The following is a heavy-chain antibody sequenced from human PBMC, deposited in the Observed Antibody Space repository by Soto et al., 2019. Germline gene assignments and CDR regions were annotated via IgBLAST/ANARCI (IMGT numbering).Heavy chain of an antibody. CDR2: IYYSGST. Sequence: QVQLQESGPGLVKPSQTLSLTCTVSGGSISSGDYYWSWIRQPPGKGLEWIGYIYYSGSTYYKSSLESRVIISIDTSKNQFSLKLSSVTAADTAVYYCARKGWPDVFDIWGQGAMVTVSS. J-gene: IGHJ3*02. CDR1: GGSISSGDYY. CDR3: ARKGWPDVFDI. V-gene: IGHV4-30-4*01.